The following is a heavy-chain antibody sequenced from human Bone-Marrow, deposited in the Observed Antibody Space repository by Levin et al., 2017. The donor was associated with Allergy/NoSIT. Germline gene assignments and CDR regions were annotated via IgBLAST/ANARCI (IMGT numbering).Heavy chain of an antibody. J-gene: IGHJ4*02. CDR1: GFSFDEYN. V-gene: IGHV3-48*02. CDR3: ARDGWRGGALADLDF. CDR2: IGSTSITI. D-gene: IGHD1-1*01. Sequence: GESLKISCAASGFSFDEYNMNWVRQAPGKGLEWVSYIGSTSITIYYADSVRGRFTISRDNVKNSLYLQMNSLRDEDTAVYYCARDGWRGGALADLDFWGQGTLVAVSS.